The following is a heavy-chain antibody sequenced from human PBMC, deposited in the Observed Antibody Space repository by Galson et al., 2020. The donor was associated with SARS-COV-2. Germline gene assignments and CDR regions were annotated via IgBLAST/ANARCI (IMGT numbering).Heavy chain of an antibody. CDR3: ARGIGGSYRSDY. J-gene: IGHJ4*02. V-gene: IGHV1-8*01. CDR1: GYTFTSYD. CDR2: KNPNSGNT. D-gene: IGHD1-26*01. Sequence: ASVKVSCKASGYTFTSYDINWVRQATGKGPEWKGWKNPNSGNTGYAQKFQGRVTMTRNTSISTAYMGLSSLRSEDTAVYYWARGIGGSYRSDYWGQGTLVTVSS.